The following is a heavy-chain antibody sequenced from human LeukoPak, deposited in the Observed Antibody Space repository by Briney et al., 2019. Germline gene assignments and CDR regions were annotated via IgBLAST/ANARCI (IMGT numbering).Heavy chain of an antibody. CDR1: GFTFSNYW. V-gene: IGHV3-74*01. CDR2: IKSDGSST. Sequence: GGSLRLSCAASGFTFSNYWMHWVRQAPGKGLVRVSRIKSDGSSTNYADSVKGRFTISRDNAKNTLYLQMNSLRGEDTAIYYCAKDRTIQIYGSGEYWGQGTLVTVSS. D-gene: IGHD3-10*01. CDR3: AKDRTIQIYGSGEY. J-gene: IGHJ4*02.